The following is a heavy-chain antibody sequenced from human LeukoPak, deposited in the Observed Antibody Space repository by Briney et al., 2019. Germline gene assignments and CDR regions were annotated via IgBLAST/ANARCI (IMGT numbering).Heavy chain of an antibody. CDR2: IYYSGST. Sequence: SETLSLTCTVSGGSISSYYWSWIRQPPGKGLEWIGYIYYSGSTNYNPSLKSRVTISVDTSKNQFSLKLSSVTAADTAVYYCARGGSSGSYYDYWGQGTLVTVSS. J-gene: IGHJ4*02. V-gene: IGHV4-59*01. D-gene: IGHD1-26*01. CDR1: GGSISSYY. CDR3: ARGGSSGSYYDY.